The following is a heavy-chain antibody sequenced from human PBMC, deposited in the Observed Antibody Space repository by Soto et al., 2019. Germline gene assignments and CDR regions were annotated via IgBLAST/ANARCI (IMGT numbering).Heavy chain of an antibody. Sequence: PGGSLRLSCAASGFTFSSYGMHWVRQAPGKGLEWVAVIWYDGSNKYYADSVKGRFTISRDNSKNTLYLQMNSLRAEDTAVYYCARGQQPAAGSGVDYWGQGTLVTVSS. J-gene: IGHJ4*02. CDR2: IWYDGSNK. D-gene: IGHD6-13*01. CDR3: ARGQQPAAGSGVDY. CDR1: GFTFSSYG. V-gene: IGHV3-33*01.